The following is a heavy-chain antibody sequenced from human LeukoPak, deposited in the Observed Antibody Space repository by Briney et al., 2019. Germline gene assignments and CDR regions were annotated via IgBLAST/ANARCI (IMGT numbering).Heavy chain of an antibody. J-gene: IGHJ4*02. CDR3: AREVMDNLRFDY. CDR2: VNPSGGDT. Sequence: ASVKVSCKASGYTFTSYYMHWVRQAPGQGLEWMGIVNPSGGDTSYAQKFQGRLTMTRDTSTNTVYMELTSLRSEDTAVYYCAREVMDNLRFDYWGQGTLVTVSS. V-gene: IGHV1-46*01. CDR1: GYTFTSYY. D-gene: IGHD1-14*01.